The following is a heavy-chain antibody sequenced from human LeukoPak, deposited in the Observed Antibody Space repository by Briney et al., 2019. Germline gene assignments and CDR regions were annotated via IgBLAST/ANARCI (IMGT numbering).Heavy chain of an antibody. V-gene: IGHV3-43D*03. D-gene: IGHD6-19*01. Sequence: GGSLRLSCAASGFTFDDYAMHWVRQGPGKGLEWVSLISWDGGSTFYADSVKGRFTISRDNSKNSLYLQMNSLRAEDTALYYCAKAWYNSPQYMDVWGKGTTVTVSS. CDR3: AKAWYNSPQYMDV. CDR2: ISWDGGST. J-gene: IGHJ6*03. CDR1: GFTFDDYA.